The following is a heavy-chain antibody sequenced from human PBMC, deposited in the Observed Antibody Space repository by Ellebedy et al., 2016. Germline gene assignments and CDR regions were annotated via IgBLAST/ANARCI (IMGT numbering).Heavy chain of an antibody. Sequence: SETLSLTCTVSNGSISSPGFYWSWIRQHPGKGLEWIGNTYYSGSTYYNPSLKSRVTLSLDTSQNQLSLKLSSVTGADTAVYYCARGATSFDPWGQGTLVTVSS. CDR3: ARGATSFDP. CDR2: TYYSGST. CDR1: NGSISSPGFY. V-gene: IGHV4-31*03. J-gene: IGHJ5*02.